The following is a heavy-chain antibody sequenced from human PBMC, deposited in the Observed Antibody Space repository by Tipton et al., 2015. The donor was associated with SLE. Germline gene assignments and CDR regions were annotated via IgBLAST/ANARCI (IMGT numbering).Heavy chain of an antibody. CDR2: ISSSSSYI. V-gene: IGHV3-21*01. Sequence: SLRLSCAASGFTFSSYSMNWVRQAPGKGLEWVSSISSSSSYIYYADSVKGRFTISRDNSKNTLYLQMNSLRAEDTAVYYCAKGPRLVGATNFDYWGQGTLVTVSS. CDR3: AKGPRLVGATNFDY. D-gene: IGHD1-26*01. CDR1: GFTFSSYS. J-gene: IGHJ4*02.